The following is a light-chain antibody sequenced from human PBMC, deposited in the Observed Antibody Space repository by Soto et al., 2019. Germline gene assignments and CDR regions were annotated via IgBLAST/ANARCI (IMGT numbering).Light chain of an antibody. CDR3: QQYDSFSVT. CDR1: QSVRSW. CDR2: DAS. J-gene: IGKJ1*01. Sequence: DIQMTQSPSSLSASLGDRVTITCRASQSVRSWLSWHQHKPGTAPKLLIFDASRLESGVPSRFSGSASGTEFTLTISSLQPDDFATYYCQQYDSFSVTFGQGTKVDIK. V-gene: IGKV1-5*01.